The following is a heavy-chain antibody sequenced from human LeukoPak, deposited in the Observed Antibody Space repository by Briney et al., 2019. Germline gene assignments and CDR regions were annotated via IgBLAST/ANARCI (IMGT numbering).Heavy chain of an antibody. CDR3: AKRSGFTPGWFFDF. Sequence: GGSLRLSCAASGFSFSTYWMHWVRQAPGKGLVWVSRMKSDESTITYADSVKGRFTISRDNAKNTLYLQMNSLRAEDTAVFYCAKRSGFTPGWFFDFWGQGTLVTVSS. CDR1: GFSFSTYW. J-gene: IGHJ4*02. D-gene: IGHD6-19*01. CDR2: MKSDESTI. V-gene: IGHV3-74*01.